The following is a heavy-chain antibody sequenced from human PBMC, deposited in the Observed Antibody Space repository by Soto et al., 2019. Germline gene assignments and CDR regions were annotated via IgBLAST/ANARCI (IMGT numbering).Heavy chain of an antibody. V-gene: IGHV3-21*01. D-gene: IGHD2-2*01. CDR2: ISSSSSYI. CDR1: CLTVSRYR. Sequence: XGSLRLFCAASCLTVSRYRMNWVRQAPGKGLEWVSSISSSSSYIYYADSVKGRFTISRDNAKNSLYLQMNSLRAEDTAVYYCARDRKYQLLSPPGYWGQRTRGTVSS. J-gene: IGHJ4*02. CDR3: ARDRKYQLLSPPGY.